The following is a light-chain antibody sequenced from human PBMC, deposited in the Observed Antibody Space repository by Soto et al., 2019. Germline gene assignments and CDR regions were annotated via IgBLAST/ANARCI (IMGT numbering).Light chain of an antibody. CDR2: WAS. Sequence: DIVMTQSPDSLAVSLGERATINCKSSQSVLYSSSNKNYLAWYQQRPGQPPNLLIYWASTRESGVPDRFSGSGSGTECTLTISSLQAEDVAVYYCQQYYSTPLTFGGGTKVEIK. J-gene: IGKJ4*01. V-gene: IGKV4-1*01. CDR1: QSVLYSSSNKNY. CDR3: QQYYSTPLT.